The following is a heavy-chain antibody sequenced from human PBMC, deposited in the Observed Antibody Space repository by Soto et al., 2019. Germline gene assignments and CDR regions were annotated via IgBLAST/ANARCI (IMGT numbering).Heavy chain of an antibody. CDR1: GFTFSSYG. Sequence: PGGSLRLSCAASGFTFSSYGMHWVRQAPGKGLEWVAVISYDGGDKYYADSVKGRFTISRDNSKNTLYLQMNSLRPEDTAVYYCAKDLGYGSGSYSGYWGQGTLVTVSS. CDR2: ISYDGGDK. V-gene: IGHV3-30*18. J-gene: IGHJ4*02. CDR3: AKDLGYGSGSYSGY. D-gene: IGHD3-10*01.